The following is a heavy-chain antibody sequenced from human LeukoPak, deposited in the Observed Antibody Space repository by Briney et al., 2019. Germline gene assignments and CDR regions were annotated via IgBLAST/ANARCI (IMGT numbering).Heavy chain of an antibody. D-gene: IGHD2-15*01. V-gene: IGHV1-2*02. Sequence: ASVKVSCKASGYTFTGYYMHWVRQAPGQGLEWMGWINPNSGGTNYAQKFQGRVTMTRDTSISTAYMELSRLRSEDTAVYYCARGKYCSGGSCYDYNWFDPWGQGTLVTVSS. CDR2: INPNSGGT. J-gene: IGHJ5*02. CDR1: GYTFTGYY. CDR3: ARGKYCSGGSCYDYNWFDP.